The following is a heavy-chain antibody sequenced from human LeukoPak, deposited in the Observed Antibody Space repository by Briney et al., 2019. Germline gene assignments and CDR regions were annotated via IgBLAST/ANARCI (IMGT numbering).Heavy chain of an antibody. Sequence: GASLKTSCKSSGSRFTSYWIGWVRQIPGKGLEWMGIIYPGDSDTRYNPSFQGQVTISADNSISTAYLQWSSLKASDTAMYYCARHLGPSFYNPFDYWGQGTLVTVSS. CDR1: GSRFTSYW. D-gene: IGHD1-1*01. J-gene: IGHJ4*02. CDR2: IYPGDSDT. V-gene: IGHV5-51*01. CDR3: ARHLGPSFYNPFDY.